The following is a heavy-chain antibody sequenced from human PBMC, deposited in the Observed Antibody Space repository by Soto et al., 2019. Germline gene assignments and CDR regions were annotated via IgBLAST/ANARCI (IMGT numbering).Heavy chain of an antibody. V-gene: IGHV4-38-2*01. D-gene: IGHD3-10*01. CDR1: GYSISSGYY. CDR3: ARGHTRRMTLGRGAAIMGKQLDS. CDR2: IYHSGST. Sequence: SETLSLTCAVSGYSISSGYYWGWIRQPPGKGLEWIGSIYHSGSTYYNPSLKSRVTISVDTSKNQFSLKLTSVTAADTAVYYCARGHTRRMTLGRGAAIMGKQLDSWGQGILVTVSS. J-gene: IGHJ4*02.